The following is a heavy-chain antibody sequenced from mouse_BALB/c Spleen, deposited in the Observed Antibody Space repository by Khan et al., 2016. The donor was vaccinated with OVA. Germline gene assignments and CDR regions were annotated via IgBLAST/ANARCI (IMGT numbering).Heavy chain of an antibody. Sequence: QVQLQQSGAELVKPGASVKLSCKASGYTFISYYVYWVKQRPGQGLNWIGGINPTNGGTNFNEKFKTMANLTVDKSSSTADMQLSSLSSEDSAVYYCTSSGDANPFAYGGQGTLGTVSA. V-gene: IGHV1S81*02. D-gene: IGHD3-2*02. CDR2: INPTNGGT. J-gene: IGHJ3*01. CDR3: TSSGDANPFAY. CDR1: GYTFISYY.